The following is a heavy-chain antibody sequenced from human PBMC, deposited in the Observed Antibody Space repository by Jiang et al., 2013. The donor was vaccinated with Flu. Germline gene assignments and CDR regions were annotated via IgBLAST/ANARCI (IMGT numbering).Heavy chain of an antibody. J-gene: IGHJ4*02. CDR3: ANAVSSSSYYFDY. CDR2: INHSGST. D-gene: IGHD6-13*01. V-gene: IGHV4-34*01. CDR1: GGSFSGYY. Sequence: SLTCAVYGGSFSGYYWSWIRQPPGKGLEWIGEINHSGSTNYNPSLKSRVTISVDTSKNQFSLKLSSVTAADTAVYYCANAVSSSSYYFDYWGQGTLVTVSS.